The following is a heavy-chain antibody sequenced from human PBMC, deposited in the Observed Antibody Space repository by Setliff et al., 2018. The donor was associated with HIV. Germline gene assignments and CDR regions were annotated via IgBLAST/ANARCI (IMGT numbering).Heavy chain of an antibody. CDR3: AKDRGVVG. CDR1: GFTFSSYS. Sequence: LRLSCAASGFTFSSYSMNWVRQAPGKGLEWVSHIHPSGNIIYYADSVKGRFTISRDNSKNTLYLQMNSLRAEDTAVYYCAKDRGVVGWGQGTLVTVSS. V-gene: IGHV3-48*01. CDR2: IHPSGNII. J-gene: IGHJ4*02. D-gene: IGHD2-15*01.